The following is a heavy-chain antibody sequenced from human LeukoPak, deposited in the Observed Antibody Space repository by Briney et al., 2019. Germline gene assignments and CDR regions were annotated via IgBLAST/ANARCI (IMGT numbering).Heavy chain of an antibody. CDR2: INPSGGST. Sequence: GASVKVSCKASGYIFTSYFMHWVRQAPGQGLEWMGLINPSGGSTRYAQKFQGRVTMTRDMSTSTVYMELRSLRSEDTAVYYCARALPHRRLMDTTMEQHWFDPWGKGTLVTVSS. CDR1: GYIFTSYF. D-gene: IGHD5-18*01. CDR3: ARALPHRRLMDTTMEQHWFDP. J-gene: IGHJ5*02. V-gene: IGHV1-46*01.